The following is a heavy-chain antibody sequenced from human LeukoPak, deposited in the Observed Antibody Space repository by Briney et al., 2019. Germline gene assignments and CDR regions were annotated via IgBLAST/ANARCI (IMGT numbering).Heavy chain of an antibody. V-gene: IGHV4-61*02. CDR3: ARAGYGDSDFDY. Sequence: SQTLSLTCSVSGGSISSGNYYWSWIRQPAGTGLEWIGRIYTSGSTNYNPSLKSRVTISLDTSKNQLSLILNSVTAADTAVYYCARAGYGDSDFDYWGQGTLVTVSS. D-gene: IGHD4-17*01. J-gene: IGHJ4*02. CDR2: IYTSGST. CDR1: GGSISSGNYY.